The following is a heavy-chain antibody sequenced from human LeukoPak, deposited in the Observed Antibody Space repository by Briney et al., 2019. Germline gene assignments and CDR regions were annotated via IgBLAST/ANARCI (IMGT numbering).Heavy chain of an antibody. CDR3: SKAKSYYSNYDY. D-gene: IGHD4-11*01. J-gene: IGHJ4*02. Sequence: GGSLRLSCAASGFTFSNYGMSWVRQAPGKGLEWVSVISGSGANTYYADSVKGRFTISRDNSKNTLYLQVNSLRAEDTAVYYCSKAKSYYSNYDYWGQGTLVTVSS. V-gene: IGHV3-23*01. CDR2: ISGSGANT. CDR1: GFTFSNYG.